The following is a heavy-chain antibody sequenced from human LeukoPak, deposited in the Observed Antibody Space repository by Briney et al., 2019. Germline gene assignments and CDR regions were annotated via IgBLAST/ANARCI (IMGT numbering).Heavy chain of an antibody. CDR1: GGSISSSSYY. V-gene: IGHV4-39*07. J-gene: IGHJ5*02. CDR2: IYYSGST. CDR3: ARGGVLLWFGESPGWFDP. D-gene: IGHD3-10*01. Sequence: PSETLSLTCTVSGGSISSSSYYWGWIRQPPGKGLEWIGSIYYSGSTYYNPSLKSRVTISVDTSKNQFSLKLSSVTAADTAVYYCARGGVLLWFGESPGWFDPWGQGTLVTVSS.